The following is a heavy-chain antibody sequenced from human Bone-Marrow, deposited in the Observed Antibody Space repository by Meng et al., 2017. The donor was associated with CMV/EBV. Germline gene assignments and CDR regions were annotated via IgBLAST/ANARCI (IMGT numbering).Heavy chain of an antibody. J-gene: IGHJ4*02. CDR2: IRYDGSNK. CDR1: GFTFSSYS. Sequence: GESLKISCAASGFTFSSYSMNWVRQATGKGLEWVAFIRYDGSNKYYADSVKGRFTITRDNSKNTLYLQMNSLRAEDTAVYYCAKKYSSSSGYFDYWGQGTLVTVSS. V-gene: IGHV3-30*02. D-gene: IGHD6-6*01. CDR3: AKKYSSSSGYFDY.